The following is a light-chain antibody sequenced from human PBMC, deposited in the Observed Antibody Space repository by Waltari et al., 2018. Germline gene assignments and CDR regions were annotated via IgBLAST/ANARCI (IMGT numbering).Light chain of an antibody. Sequence: DIQMTQSPSSLSASVGDRVTITCRASQNIANYLNWYQQKPGTAPELLIYAASNLHGVVPSRFTGSVSGTDFTLTISSVQPEDLATYYCQQSYSTPRTFGQGTKLDI. J-gene: IGKJ2*01. CDR1: QNIANY. V-gene: IGKV1-39*01. CDR2: AAS. CDR3: QQSYSTPRT.